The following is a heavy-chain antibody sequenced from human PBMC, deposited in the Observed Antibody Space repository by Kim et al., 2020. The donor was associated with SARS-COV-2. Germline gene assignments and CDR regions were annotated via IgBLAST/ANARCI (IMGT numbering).Heavy chain of an antibody. J-gene: IGHJ4*02. D-gene: IGHD3-10*01. V-gene: IGHV3-23*01. CDR3: AKDQRRSYGSGSPDY. Sequence: DSGKGRFTNSRDKSKNTLYLQMNSLRAEDTAVYYCAKDQRRSYGSGSPDYWGQGTLVTVSS.